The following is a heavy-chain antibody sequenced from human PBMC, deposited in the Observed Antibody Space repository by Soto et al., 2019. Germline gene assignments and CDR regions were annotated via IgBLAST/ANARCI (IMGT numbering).Heavy chain of an antibody. Sequence: SETLSLTCTVSGGSISSYYWSWIRQPPGKGLEWIGYIYYNGGSTNYNPSLKSRVTISVDTSKNQFSLKLSSVTAADTAVYYCARGRGLYNYGRSGYYGMDVWGQGTTVTVSS. CDR2: IYYNGGST. CDR3: ARGRGLYNYGRSGYYGMDV. CDR1: GGSISSYY. J-gene: IGHJ6*02. V-gene: IGHV4-59*08. D-gene: IGHD5-18*01.